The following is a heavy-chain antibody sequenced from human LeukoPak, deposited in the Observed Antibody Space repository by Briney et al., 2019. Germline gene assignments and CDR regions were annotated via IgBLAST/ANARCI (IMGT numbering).Heavy chain of an antibody. V-gene: IGHV1-18*01. CDR3: ARDDSRSGSSGWYRHYYYYYGMDV. J-gene: IGHJ6*02. CDR1: GYTFTSYG. Sequence: GASVKVPCKASGYTFTSYGISWVRQAPGQGLEWMGWISAYNGNTNYAQKLQGRATMTTDTSTSTAYMELRSLRSDDTAVYYCARDDSRSGSSGWYRHYYYYYGMDVWGQGTTVTVSS. D-gene: IGHD6-19*01. CDR2: ISAYNGNT.